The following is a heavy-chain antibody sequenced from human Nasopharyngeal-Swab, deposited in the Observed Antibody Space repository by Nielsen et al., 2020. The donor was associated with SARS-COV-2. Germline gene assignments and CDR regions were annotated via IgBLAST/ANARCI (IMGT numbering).Heavy chain of an antibody. J-gene: IGHJ4*02. CDR2: ICSSSSYI. D-gene: IGHD5-12*01. CDR3: ARDRHSVATINDVIIDY. CDR1: GFTFSSYS. Sequence: GESLKISCAASGFTFSSYSMHWVRQAPGKGLEWVSSICSSSSYIYYADSVKGRFPISRDNAKNSLYLQMNSLRAEDTAVYYCARDRHSVATINDVIIDYWGQGTLVTVSS. V-gene: IGHV3-21*01.